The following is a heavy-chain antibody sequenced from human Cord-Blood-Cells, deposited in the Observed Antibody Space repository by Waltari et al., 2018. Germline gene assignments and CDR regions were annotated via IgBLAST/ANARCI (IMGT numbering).Heavy chain of an antibody. CDR3: AKGEGGIDY. V-gene: IGHV3-30*18. CDR2: ISYDGSNK. CDR1: GFTFSSYG. J-gene: IGHJ4*02. Sequence: QVQLVESGGGVVQPGRSLRLSCAASGFTFSSYGMHWVRQAPGKGLEWVAVISYDGSNKYYADSVKGRFTISRDNSKNTLYLQMNSLRAEDTAVYYCAKGEGGIDYWGQGTLVTVSS. D-gene: IGHD3-16*01.